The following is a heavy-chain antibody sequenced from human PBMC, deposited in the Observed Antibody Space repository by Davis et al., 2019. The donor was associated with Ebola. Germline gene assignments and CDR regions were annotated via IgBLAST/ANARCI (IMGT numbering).Heavy chain of an antibody. Sequence: GESLKISCAASGFTFSSYAMSWVRQAPGKGLEWVAVIWYDGSNKYYADSVKGRFTISRDNSKNTLYLQMNSLRAEDTAVYYCARDGGYSSSWYGYWGQGTLVTVSS. D-gene: IGHD6-13*01. CDR3: ARDGGYSSSWYGY. CDR2: IWYDGSNK. CDR1: GFTFSSYA. J-gene: IGHJ4*02. V-gene: IGHV3-33*08.